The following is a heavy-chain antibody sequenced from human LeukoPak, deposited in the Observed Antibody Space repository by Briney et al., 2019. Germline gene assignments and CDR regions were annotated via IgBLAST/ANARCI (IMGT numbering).Heavy chain of an antibody. V-gene: IGHV4-30-2*01. CDR3: ARGPIAAAGRSWDY. J-gene: IGHJ4*02. Sequence: SQTLSLTCAVSGGSISSGGYSWSWIRQPPGKGLEWIGYIFDSGDTHYNPSLKSRVTISIDRSQNQLSLKLSSATAADTAVYYCARGPIAAAGRSWDYWGQGVLVTVSS. CDR1: GGSISSGGYS. CDR2: IFDSGDT. D-gene: IGHD6-13*01.